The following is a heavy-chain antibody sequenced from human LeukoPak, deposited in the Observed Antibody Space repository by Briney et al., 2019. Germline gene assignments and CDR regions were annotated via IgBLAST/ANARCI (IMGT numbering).Heavy chain of an antibody. Sequence: PSETLSLTCAVSGYSISNHYYWGWIRQPPGKGLGWIGSYYHTGSSYYNPSLQSRVAISIDTSKNQFSLELASVTAADTAVYYCASVTRSMSRFFDLWGRGTLVIVSS. J-gene: IGHJ2*01. CDR3: ASVTRSMSRFFDL. CDR1: GYSISNHYY. V-gene: IGHV4-38-2*01. D-gene: IGHD4-17*01. CDR2: YYHTGSS.